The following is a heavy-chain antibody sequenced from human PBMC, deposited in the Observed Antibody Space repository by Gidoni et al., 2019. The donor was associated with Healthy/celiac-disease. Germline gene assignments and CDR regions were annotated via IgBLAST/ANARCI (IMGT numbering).Heavy chain of an antibody. CDR2: ISSSSSYI. D-gene: IGHD3-10*01. V-gene: IGHV3-21*01. CDR3: ARDRPLTMVRGAPQFDP. J-gene: IGHJ5*02. Sequence: EVQLVESGGGLVKPGGYLRISCAASGFTFSSYSMNWVRQAPGKGLGCVSSISSSSSYIYYADSVKGRFTISRDNAKNSLYLQMNSLRAEDTAVYYCARDRPLTMVRGAPQFDPWGQGTLVTVSS. CDR1: GFTFSSYS.